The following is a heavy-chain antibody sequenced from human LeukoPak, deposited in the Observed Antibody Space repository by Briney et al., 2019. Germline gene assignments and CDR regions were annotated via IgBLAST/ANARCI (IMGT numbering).Heavy chain of an antibody. CDR2: IYHSGST. Sequence: MASETLSLTCTVSGGSISSGGYYWSWIRQPPGKGLEWIGYIYHSGSTYYNPSLKSRVTISVDRSKNQFSLKLSSVTAADTAVYYCARGGRIAAAGTWWFDPWGQGTLVTVSS. CDR3: ARGGRIAAAGTWWFDP. D-gene: IGHD6-13*01. J-gene: IGHJ5*02. V-gene: IGHV4-30-2*01. CDR1: GGSISSGGYY.